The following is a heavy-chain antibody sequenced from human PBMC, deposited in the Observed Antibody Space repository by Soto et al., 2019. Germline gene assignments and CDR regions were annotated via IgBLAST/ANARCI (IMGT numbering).Heavy chain of an antibody. J-gene: IGHJ6*02. V-gene: IGHV3-30-3*01. CDR1: GFTFSSYA. CDR2: ISYDGSNK. D-gene: IGHD3-3*01. Sequence: QVQLVESGGGVVQPGRSLRLSCAASGFTFSSYAMHWVRQAPGKGLEWVAVISYDGSNKYYADSVKGRFTISRDNSKNTLYLQMNSLRAEDTAAYYCARTLYDLKGMDVWGQGTTVTVSS. CDR3: ARTLYDLKGMDV.